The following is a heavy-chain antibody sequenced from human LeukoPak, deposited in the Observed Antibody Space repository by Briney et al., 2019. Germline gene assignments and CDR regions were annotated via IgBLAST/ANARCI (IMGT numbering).Heavy chain of an antibody. D-gene: IGHD1-26*01. CDR2: IFRTGSA. V-gene: IGHV4-30-2*01. CDR1: GDSISGSDDF. CDR3: ARGELLRKWFDP. J-gene: IGHJ5*02. Sequence: SETLSLTCTVSGDSISGSDDFWSWIRQPPGKGPEWVGYIFRTGSAYYSPSLKNRVILSVDRSKNQFFLKVNSVTVADTAAYYCARGELLRKWFDPWGQGTLVTVSS.